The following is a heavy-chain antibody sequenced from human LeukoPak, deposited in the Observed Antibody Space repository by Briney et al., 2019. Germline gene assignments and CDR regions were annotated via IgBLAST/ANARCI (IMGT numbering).Heavy chain of an antibody. CDR2: INPNSGGT. CDR1: GYTFTGYY. J-gene: IGHJ6*02. CDR3: ARKYSSSWPSYYYYGMDV. D-gene: IGHD6-13*01. V-gene: IGHV1-2*02. Sequence: GASVKVSCKASGYTFTGYYMHWVRQAPGQGLERMGWINPNSGGTNYAQKFQGRVTMTRDTSISTAYMELSRLRSDDTAVYYCARKYSSSWPSYYYYGMDVWGQGTTVTVSS.